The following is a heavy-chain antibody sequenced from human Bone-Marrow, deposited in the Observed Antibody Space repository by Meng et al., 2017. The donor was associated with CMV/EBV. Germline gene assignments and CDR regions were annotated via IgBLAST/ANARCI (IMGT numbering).Heavy chain of an antibody. V-gene: IGHV1-18*01. CDR3: ARDPASRYSGLTSYYYYGMDV. J-gene: IGHJ6*02. Sequence: ASVKVSCKASGYTFTSYGISWVRQAPGQGLEWMGWISAYNGNTNYAQKLQGRVTITTDESTSTAYMELSSLRSEDTAVYYCARDPASRYSGLTSYYYYGMDVWGQGTTVTVSS. CDR2: ISAYNGNT. D-gene: IGHD5-12*01. CDR1: GYTFTSYG.